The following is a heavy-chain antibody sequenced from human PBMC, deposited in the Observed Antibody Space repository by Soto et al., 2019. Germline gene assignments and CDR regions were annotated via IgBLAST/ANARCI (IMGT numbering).Heavy chain of an antibody. CDR2: SNAGNGNT. J-gene: IGHJ5*02. CDR3: ARDRPALNWFDP. Sequence: QVQLVQSGAEVKKPGASVKVSCKASGYTFTSYAMHWLRQAPGQRLEWMGWSNAGNGNTKYSQKFQGRVTITRDTSASTADMELSSLRSEDTAVYYCARDRPALNWFDPWGQGTLVTVSS. CDR1: GYTFTSYA. V-gene: IGHV1-3*01. D-gene: IGHD2-2*01.